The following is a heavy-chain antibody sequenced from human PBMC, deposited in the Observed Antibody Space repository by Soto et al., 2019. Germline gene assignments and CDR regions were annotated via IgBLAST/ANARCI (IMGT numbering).Heavy chain of an antibody. CDR1: GFTFSSYG. J-gene: IGHJ6*02. Sequence: GSLRLSCAASGFTFSSYGMHWVRQAPGKGLEWVAVISYDGSNKYYADSVKGRFTISRDNSKNTLYLQMNSLRAEDTAVYYCAKGAGYCTNGVCYIPFDYYGMDVWGQRTTVTVSS. D-gene: IGHD2-8*01. V-gene: IGHV3-30*18. CDR2: ISYDGSNK. CDR3: AKGAGYCTNGVCYIPFDYYGMDV.